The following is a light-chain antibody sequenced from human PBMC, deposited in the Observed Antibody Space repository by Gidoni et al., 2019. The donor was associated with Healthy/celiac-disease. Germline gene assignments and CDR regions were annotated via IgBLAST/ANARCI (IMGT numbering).Light chain of an antibody. Sequence: GTLSLSPGERATLSCRASQSVSSSYLAWYQQKPGQAPRLLIYGASSRATGIPDRFSGSGSGTDFTLTISRLEPEDFAVYYCQQYGSSPALTFGGGTKVEIK. CDR3: QQYGSSPALT. J-gene: IGKJ4*01. V-gene: IGKV3-20*01. CDR2: GAS. CDR1: QSVSSSY.